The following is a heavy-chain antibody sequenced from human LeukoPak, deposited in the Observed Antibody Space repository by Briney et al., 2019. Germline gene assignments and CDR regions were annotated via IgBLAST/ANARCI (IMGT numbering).Heavy chain of an antibody. Sequence: ETSETLSLTCAVYGGSFSGYYWSWIRQPPGKGLEWIGEINHSGSTNYNPSLKSRVTISVDTSKNQFSLKLSSVTAADTAVYYCARTRRQLVISYWGQGTLVTVSS. CDR1: GGSFSGYY. D-gene: IGHD6-13*01. CDR3: ARTRRQLVISY. V-gene: IGHV4-34*01. J-gene: IGHJ4*02. CDR2: INHSGST.